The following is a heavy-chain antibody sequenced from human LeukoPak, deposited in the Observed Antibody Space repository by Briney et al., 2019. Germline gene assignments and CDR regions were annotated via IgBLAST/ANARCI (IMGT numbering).Heavy chain of an antibody. Sequence: GGSLRLSCAASGFTFSSYSMNWVRQAPGKGLEWVSSISSSSSYIYYADSVKGRFTISRDNAKNSLYLQMNSLRAEDTAVYYCARAGGCSYGYRGYFDYWGQGTLVTVSS. V-gene: IGHV3-21*01. J-gene: IGHJ4*02. CDR1: GFTFSSYS. CDR3: ARAGGCSYGYRGYFDY. D-gene: IGHD5-18*01. CDR2: ISSSSSYI.